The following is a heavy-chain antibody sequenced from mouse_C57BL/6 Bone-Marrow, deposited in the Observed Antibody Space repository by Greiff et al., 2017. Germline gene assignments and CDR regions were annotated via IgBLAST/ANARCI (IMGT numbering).Heavy chain of an antibody. V-gene: IGHV2-2*01. J-gene: IGHJ1*03. CDR1: GFSLTSYG. CDR3: ARDYWDFDV. Sequence: VQLQQSGPGLVQPSQSLSITCTVSGFSLTSYGVHWVRPSPGKGLEWLGEIWSGGSTDYNAAFISRLSISKDNSKSQVFFKMNSLQADDTAIYYCARDYWDFDVWGTGTTVTVSS. CDR2: IWSGGST.